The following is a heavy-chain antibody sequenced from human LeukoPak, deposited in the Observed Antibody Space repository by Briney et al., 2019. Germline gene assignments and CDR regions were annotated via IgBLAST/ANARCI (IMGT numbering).Heavy chain of an antibody. CDR2: ISPTSGSI. V-gene: IGHV1-46*01. CDR1: GYTFTSHY. Sequence: GASVMVSCKASGYTFTSHYIHWVRQAPGQGLGWMGIISPTSGSISYAQKFQGRVTMTRDTSTSTVYMELSSLRSEDTAVYYCARALSRPHDGFDIWGQGTMVTVSS. J-gene: IGHJ3*02. CDR3: ARALSRPHDGFDI.